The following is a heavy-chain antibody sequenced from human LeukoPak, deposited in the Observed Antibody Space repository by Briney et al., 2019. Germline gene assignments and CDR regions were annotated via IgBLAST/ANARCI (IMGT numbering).Heavy chain of an antibody. CDR2: FSASDGGR. Sequence: PGGSLRLSCAASGFTFSSYAMSWVRQAPGMGLEWVSGFSASDGGRYYADSVKGRFTISRDNSKSTLYLQMNSLSGEDSAVYYCAKRSVTTPGYYYYMDVWGKGPTVTVSS. J-gene: IGHJ6*03. CDR1: GFTFSSYA. CDR3: AKRSVTTPGYYYYMDV. D-gene: IGHD4-17*01. V-gene: IGHV3-23*01.